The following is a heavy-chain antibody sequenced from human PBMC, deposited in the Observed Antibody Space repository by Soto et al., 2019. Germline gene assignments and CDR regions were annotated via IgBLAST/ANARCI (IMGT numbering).Heavy chain of an antibody. J-gene: IGHJ4*02. D-gene: IGHD6-19*01. CDR3: ARGLAVAYSPALL. Sequence: GASVKVSCKASGYTFTSYYMHWVRQPPAQGREWMGLINPRGGSTAYAQKLHGRVTMTRDTSTSTVYMELSSLRSEDTAVYYCARGLAVAYSPALLWGQGTLVTVSS. V-gene: IGHV1-46*01. CDR2: INPRGGST. CDR1: GYTFTSYY.